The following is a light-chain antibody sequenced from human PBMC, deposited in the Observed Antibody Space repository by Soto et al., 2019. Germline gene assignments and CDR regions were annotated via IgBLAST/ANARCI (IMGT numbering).Light chain of an antibody. CDR3: NSYTSNSNPYV. CDR1: NSDVGGFRY. J-gene: IGLJ1*01. Sequence: QSALTQPASVSGSLGQSITISCTGTNSDVGGFRYVSWFQQHPGKAPKLIIYEATYRPSGVSARFSGSKSGNTASLTISGLQAEDEADYYCNSYTSNSNPYVFGTGTKLTVL. V-gene: IGLV2-14*01. CDR2: EAT.